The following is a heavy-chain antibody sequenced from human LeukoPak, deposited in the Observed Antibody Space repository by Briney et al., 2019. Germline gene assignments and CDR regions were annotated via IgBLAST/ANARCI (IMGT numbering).Heavy chain of an antibody. CDR3: ATGSRGYYGMDV. J-gene: IGHJ6*02. V-gene: IGHV1-3*01. D-gene: IGHD3-10*01. CDR1: GYTFTDYG. Sequence: GASVKVSCKASGYTFTDYGMHWVRQAPGQRLEWMAWINAGNGNAKYSQKFQGRVTITRDTSASTAYMELSSLRSEDTAVYYCATGSRGYYGMDVWGQGTTVTVSS. CDR2: INAGNGNA.